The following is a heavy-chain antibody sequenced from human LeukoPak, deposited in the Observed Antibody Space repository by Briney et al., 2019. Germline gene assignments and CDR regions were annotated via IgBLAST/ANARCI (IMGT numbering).Heavy chain of an antibody. D-gene: IGHD3-3*01. CDR3: AKDPHVLRFLEWLSAFDY. CDR2: ISGSGDST. Sequence: GGSLRLSCAASGFTFSNYAMSWVRQAPGKGLEWVSAISGSGDSTYYADSVKGRFTISRDNSKNKMYMKMNSLRAEDTAVYYCAKDPHVLRFLEWLSAFDYWGQGTLVTVSS. V-gene: IGHV3-23*01. CDR1: GFTFSNYA. J-gene: IGHJ4*02.